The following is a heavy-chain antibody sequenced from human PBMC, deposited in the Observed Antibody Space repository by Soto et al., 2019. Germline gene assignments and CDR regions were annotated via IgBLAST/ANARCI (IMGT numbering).Heavy chain of an antibody. J-gene: IGHJ4*02. CDR2: IYYSGNT. CDR1: GGSISSSGYS. CDR3: ARLSGYTYGCFDY. D-gene: IGHD5-18*01. V-gene: IGHV4-39*01. Sequence: QLQLQESGPGLVNPSEPLSLTCTVSGGSISSSGYSWGWIRQPPGKGLEWIGSIYYSGNTYHNPSLKSRVTISVDTSQNQCSVKLSSVTAADAAVYYCARLSGYTYGCFDYWGQGTMVTVSS.